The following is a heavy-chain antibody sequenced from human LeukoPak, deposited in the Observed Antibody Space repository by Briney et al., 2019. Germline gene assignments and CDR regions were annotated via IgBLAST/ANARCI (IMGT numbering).Heavy chain of an antibody. CDR1: GFTFSSYG. D-gene: IGHD2-15*01. J-gene: IGHJ6*03. V-gene: IGHV3-23*01. CDR3: ARGYCSGGSCYSYYYYNYMDV. Sequence: GGSLRLSCAASGFTFSSYGMSWVRQAPGKGLEWVSAISGSGGSTYYADSVKGRFTISRDNSKNTLYLQMNSLRAEDTAVYYCARGYCSGGSCYSYYYYNYMDVWGKGTTVTASS. CDR2: ISGSGGST.